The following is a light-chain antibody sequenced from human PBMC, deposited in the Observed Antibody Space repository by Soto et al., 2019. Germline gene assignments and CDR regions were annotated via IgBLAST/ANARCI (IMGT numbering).Light chain of an antibody. J-gene: IGLJ1*01. CDR1: SSDVGGYDF. CDR3: SSYTSDWGV. Sequence: QSVLTQPASVSGSVGQSITISCTGTSSDVGGYDFVSWYQHHPGKAPKLIIYEVRTRPSGVSDRFSGSKSGNTASLTISGLQAEDEADSYCSSYTSDWGVFGTGTKVTVL. V-gene: IGLV2-14*01. CDR2: EVR.